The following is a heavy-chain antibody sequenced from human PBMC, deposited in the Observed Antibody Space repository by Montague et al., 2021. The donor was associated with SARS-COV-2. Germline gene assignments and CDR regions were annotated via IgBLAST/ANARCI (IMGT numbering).Heavy chain of an antibody. CDR1: GGSFSGYY. CDR3: ARGSSFVTIFGVVITDPLFDY. V-gene: IGHV4-34*01. D-gene: IGHD3-3*01. J-gene: IGHJ4*02. CDR2: INHSGST. Sequence: SETLSLTCAVYGGSFSGYYWSWIRQPPGKGLEWIGEINHSGSTNWNPSLKSRVTISVDTSKNQFSLKLSSVTAADTAVYYCARGSSFVTIFGVVITDPLFDYWGQGTLVTVSS.